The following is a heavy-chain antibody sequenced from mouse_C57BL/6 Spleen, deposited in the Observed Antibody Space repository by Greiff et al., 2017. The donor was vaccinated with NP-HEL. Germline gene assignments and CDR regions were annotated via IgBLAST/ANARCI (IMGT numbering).Heavy chain of an antibody. CDR2: IYWDDDK. CDR3: ARRDSSGYDY. V-gene: IGHV8-12*01. D-gene: IGHD3-2*02. Sequence: QVTLKECGPGILQSSQTLSLTCSFSGFSLSTSGMGVSWIRQPSGKGLEWLAHIYWDDDKRYNPSLKSRLTISKDTSRNQVFLKITSVDTADTATYYCARRDSSGYDYWGQGTTLTVSS. CDR1: GFSLSTSGMG. J-gene: IGHJ2*01.